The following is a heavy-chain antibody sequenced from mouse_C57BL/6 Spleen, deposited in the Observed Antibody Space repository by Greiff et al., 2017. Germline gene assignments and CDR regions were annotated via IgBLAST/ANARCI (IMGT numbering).Heavy chain of an antibody. V-gene: IGHV1-72*01. CDR3: ARGEVAFDAMDY. CDR2: IDPNSGGT. D-gene: IGHD1-1*02. Sequence: QVQLQQSGAELVKPGASVKLSCKASGYTFTRYWMHWVKQRPGRGLEWIGRIDPNSGGTKYNEKFKGKATLTVDKPSSTAYMQRSSLTSEDSAVYYCARGEVAFDAMDYWGQGTTVTVSS. CDR1: GYTFTRYW. J-gene: IGHJ4*01.